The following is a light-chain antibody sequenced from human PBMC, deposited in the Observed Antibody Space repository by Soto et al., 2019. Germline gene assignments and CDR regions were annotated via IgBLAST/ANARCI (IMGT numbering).Light chain of an antibody. V-gene: IGLV1-40*01. Sequence: VLTQPPSVSGAPGQRVTISCTGSSSNIGAGYDVHWYQQLPGTAPKLLIYGNSNRPSGVPDRFSGSKSGTSASLAITGLQAEDEADYYCQSYDSSLVFGGGTKLTVL. CDR1: SSNIGAGYD. J-gene: IGLJ2*01. CDR3: QSYDSSLV. CDR2: GNS.